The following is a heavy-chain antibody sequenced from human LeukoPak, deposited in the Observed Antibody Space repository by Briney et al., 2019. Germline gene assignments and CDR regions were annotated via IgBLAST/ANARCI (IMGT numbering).Heavy chain of an antibody. J-gene: IGHJ4*02. D-gene: IGHD2-2*01. V-gene: IGHV3-74*01. CDR1: GFTFSSYL. CDR3: ARHPQPYQLLFGFDY. CDR2: INTDGSST. Sequence: GGSLRLSCAASGFTFSSYLMHWVRQAPGKGLVWVSRINTDGSSTSYADSVKGRFTISRDNAKNTLYLQMNSLRAEDTAVYYCARHPQPYQLLFGFDYWGQGTLVTVSS.